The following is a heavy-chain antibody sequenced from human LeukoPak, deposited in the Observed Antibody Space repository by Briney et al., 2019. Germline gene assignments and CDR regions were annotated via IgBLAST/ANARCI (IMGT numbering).Heavy chain of an antibody. V-gene: IGHV3-23*01. CDR3: AKPMCSSTSCYRYFDY. J-gene: IGHJ4*02. CDR2: ISGNGVNT. Sequence: GGSLRLSCAASGFTFSSYAMSWVRQAPGKGLEWVSGISGNGVNTYHADSVKGRFTISRDNSKNTLYLQMNSLRVEDTAVYYCAKPMCSSTSCYRYFDYWGQGTLVTVSS. CDR1: GFTFSSYA. D-gene: IGHD2-2*01.